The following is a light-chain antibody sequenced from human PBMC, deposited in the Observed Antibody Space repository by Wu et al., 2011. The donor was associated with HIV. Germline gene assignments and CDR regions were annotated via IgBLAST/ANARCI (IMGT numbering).Light chain of an antibody. J-gene: IGKJ2*01. CDR3: QQYGSSSYT. V-gene: IGKV3-11*01. CDR2: DAS. CDR1: QSVSRY. Sequence: EIVLTQSPATLSLSPGERATLSCRASQSVSRYLAWYQQKPGQAPRLLIYDASNRASGIPARFSGSVSGTDFTLTISRLEPEDSAVYYCQQYGSSSYTFGQGTKLETK.